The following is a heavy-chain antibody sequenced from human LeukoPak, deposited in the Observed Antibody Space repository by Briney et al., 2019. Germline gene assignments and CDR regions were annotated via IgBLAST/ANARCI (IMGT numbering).Heavy chain of an antibody. CDR3: AQEGGPKVRGIIS. CDR1: GFALSSHW. J-gene: IGHJ5*02. D-gene: IGHD3-10*01. CDR2: VNRDGSET. Sequence: PGGSLRLSCAASGFALSSHWMTWVRQVPGRGPEWVANVNRDGSETYYLDSVKGRFTISKDNAKNSLYLQMNSLRAADTAVYYCAQEGGPKVRGIISWGQGTLVSVSS. V-gene: IGHV3-7*03.